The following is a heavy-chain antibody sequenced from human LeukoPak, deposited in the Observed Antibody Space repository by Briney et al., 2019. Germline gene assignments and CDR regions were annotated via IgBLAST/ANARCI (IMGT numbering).Heavy chain of an antibody. CDR1: GFAFSSYW. V-gene: IGHV3-7*04. Sequence: GGSLRLSCAASGFAFSSYWMTWVRQAPGKGLEWVANIKHDGSEKYYVDSVRGRFTISRDNAKNSLYLQMNSLRAEDTAVYYCARDGPVTQFDYWGQGTLVTVSS. J-gene: IGHJ4*02. CDR2: IKHDGSEK. D-gene: IGHD4-17*01. CDR3: ARDGPVTQFDY.